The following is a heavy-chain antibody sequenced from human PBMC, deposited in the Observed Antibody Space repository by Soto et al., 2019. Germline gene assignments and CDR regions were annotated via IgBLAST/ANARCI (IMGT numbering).Heavy chain of an antibody. J-gene: IGHJ3*02. CDR2: IWYDGSNK. CDR3: AKDENDILTGYYLSSSPDAFDI. D-gene: IGHD3-9*01. V-gene: IGHV3-33*06. Sequence: GGSLRLSCAASGFTFSSYGMHWVRQAPGKGREWVAVIWYDGSNKYYADSVKGRFTISRDNSKNTLYLQMNSLRAEDTAVYYCAKDENDILTGYYLSSSPDAFDIWGQGTMVTVSS. CDR1: GFTFSSYG.